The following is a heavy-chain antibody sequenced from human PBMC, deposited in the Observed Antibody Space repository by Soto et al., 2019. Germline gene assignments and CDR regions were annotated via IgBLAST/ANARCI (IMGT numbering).Heavy chain of an antibody. J-gene: IGHJ5*02. CDR2: INPNSRGT. Sequence: QVQLVQSGAEVKKPGASVKVSCKASGYTFTDYFIHWVRQAPGQGFEWMVWINPNSRGTNYAQKFQGRVTMTRDTSNSTAYMELRGLRSDDTAVYYCARVTLKAGNWFDPWGQGTLVTVSS. CDR1: GYTFTDYF. V-gene: IGHV1-2*02. CDR3: ARVTLKAGNWFDP.